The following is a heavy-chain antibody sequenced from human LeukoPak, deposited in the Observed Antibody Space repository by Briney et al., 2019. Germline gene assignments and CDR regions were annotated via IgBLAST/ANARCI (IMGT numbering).Heavy chain of an antibody. CDR1: GFTFSSYA. D-gene: IGHD3-22*01. J-gene: IGHJ4*02. Sequence: GGSLRLSCAGSGFTFSSYAMTWVRQAPGTGLEWVSSISRSDGTTYYADSVKGRFTISRDNSKNTLYLQMNSLRAEDTAVYYCAKSLKYYYDSSGYYFDYWGQGTLVTVSS. CDR3: AKSLKYYYDSSGYYFDY. V-gene: IGHV3-23*01. CDR2: ISRSDGTT.